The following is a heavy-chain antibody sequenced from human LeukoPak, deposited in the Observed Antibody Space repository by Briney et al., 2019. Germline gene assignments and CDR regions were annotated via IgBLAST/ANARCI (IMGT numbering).Heavy chain of an antibody. CDR2: IKQDGSEK. Sequence: GGSLRLSCAASGYTFSSYCMSWVRQAPGEGVEWVANIKQDGSEKYYVDSVKGRFAISRDNAKNSLFLQMNSLRAEDTAVYYCARGFVLMVSAMGAFDCWGQGTLVTVSS. CDR3: ARGFVLMVSAMGAFDC. D-gene: IGHD2-8*01. J-gene: IGHJ4*02. CDR1: GYTFSSYC. V-gene: IGHV3-7*01.